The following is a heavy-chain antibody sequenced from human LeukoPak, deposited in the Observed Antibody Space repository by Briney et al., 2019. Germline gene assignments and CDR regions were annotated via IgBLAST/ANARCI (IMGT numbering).Heavy chain of an antibody. Sequence: GGSLRLSCAASGFIFNTHAMSWVRQAPGKGLEWVSGISSDGYSTYYADSVKGRFTISRDPSQNTLYLQMNSLRAEDTAVYYCAKVDDYGDYFDYWGQGTLVTVSS. CDR2: ISSDGYST. CDR3: AKVDDYGDYFDY. V-gene: IGHV3-23*01. D-gene: IGHD4-17*01. J-gene: IGHJ4*02. CDR1: GFIFNTHA.